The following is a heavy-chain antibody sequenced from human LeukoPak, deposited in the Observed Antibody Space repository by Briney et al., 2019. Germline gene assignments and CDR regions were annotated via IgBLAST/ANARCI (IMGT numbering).Heavy chain of an antibody. J-gene: IGHJ4*02. D-gene: IGHD3-10*01. CDR1: GFTFSSYA. CDR3: AKDRLGWFGELDY. V-gene: IGHV3-23*01. Sequence: GGSLRLSCAASGFTFSSYAMSWVRQAPGKGLEWVSAVSGSGGSTYYADSVKGRFTISRDNSKNTLYLQMNSLRAEDTAVYYCAKDRLGWFGELDYWGQGTLVTVSS. CDR2: VSGSGGST.